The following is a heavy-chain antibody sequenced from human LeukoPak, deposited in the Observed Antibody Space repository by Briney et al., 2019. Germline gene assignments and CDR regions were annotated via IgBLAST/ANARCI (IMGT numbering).Heavy chain of an antibody. CDR2: IWYDETNK. CDR3: ARGEYHYGMDV. D-gene: IGHD3-10*01. Sequence: PGRSLRLSCAASGFTLSNSGMHWVRQAPGKGLEWVAIIWYDETNKFYGDSVKGRFTISRDNSKNTLFLQMSDLRAEDTAVYYCARGEYHYGMDVWGQGTTVTVAS. V-gene: IGHV3-33*08. CDR1: GFTLSNSG. J-gene: IGHJ6*02.